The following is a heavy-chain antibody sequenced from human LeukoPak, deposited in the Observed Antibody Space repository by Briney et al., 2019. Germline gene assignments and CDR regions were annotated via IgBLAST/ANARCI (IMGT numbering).Heavy chain of an antibody. D-gene: IGHD4-17*01. V-gene: IGHV4-39*07. Sequence: SETLSLTCTVSGGSISSSSYYWGWIRQPPGKGLEWIGSIYYSGSTYYNPSLKSRVTISVDTSKNQFSLKLSSVTAADTAVYYCARAGGTVTTVEYMDVWGKGTTVTVSS. CDR1: GGSISSSSYY. CDR2: IYYSGST. CDR3: ARAGGTVTTVEYMDV. J-gene: IGHJ6*03.